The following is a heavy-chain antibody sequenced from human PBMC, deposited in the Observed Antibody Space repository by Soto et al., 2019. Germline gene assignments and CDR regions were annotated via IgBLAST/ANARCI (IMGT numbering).Heavy chain of an antibody. J-gene: IGHJ6*02. CDR1: GYILTSYW. CDR2: IYPGDSDT. V-gene: IGHV5-51*01. CDR3: ATLPDYGMDV. Sequence: GESLKISCNGSGYILTSYWIGWGRQMPGNGLEWMGIIYPGDSDTRYSPSFQGQVTISADKSISTAYLQWSSLKASDTAMYYCATLPDYGMDVWGQGTTVTVSS.